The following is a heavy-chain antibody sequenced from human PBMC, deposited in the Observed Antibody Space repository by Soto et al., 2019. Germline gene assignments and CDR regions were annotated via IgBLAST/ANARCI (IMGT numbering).Heavy chain of an antibody. J-gene: IGHJ6*02. CDR3: ANPREEEYYYYGMDV. CDR1: GFTFSSYA. D-gene: IGHD1-26*01. V-gene: IGHV3-23*01. CDR2: ISGSGGST. Sequence: EVQLLESGGGLVQPGGSLRLSCAASGFTFSSYAMSWVRQAPGKGLEWVSAISGSGGSTYYADSVKGRFTISRDNSKNTRYLQMNSLRAEDTAVYYCANPREEEYYYYGMDVWGQGTTVTVSS.